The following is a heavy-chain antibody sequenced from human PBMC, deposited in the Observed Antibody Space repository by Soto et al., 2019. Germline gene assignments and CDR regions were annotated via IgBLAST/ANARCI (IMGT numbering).Heavy chain of an antibody. CDR1: GFTFSDYY. D-gene: IGHD3-22*01. CDR3: ARGPFPAYDSSGYPISEYFQH. CDR2: ISSSSSYI. V-gene: IGHV3-11*06. Sequence: QVQLVESGGGLVKPGGSLRLSCAASGFTFSDYYMSWIRQAPGKGLEWVSSISSSSSYIYYADSVKGRFTISRDNAKNSLYLQMNSLRAEDTAVYYCARGPFPAYDSSGYPISEYFQHWGQGTLVTVSS. J-gene: IGHJ1*01.